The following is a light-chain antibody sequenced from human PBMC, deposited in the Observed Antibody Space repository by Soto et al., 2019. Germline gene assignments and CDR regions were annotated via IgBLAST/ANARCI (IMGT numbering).Light chain of an antibody. V-gene: IGLV2-23*02. CDR2: EVS. CDR1: SSDVGSYNL. J-gene: IGLJ1*01. CDR3: CSYAGSSTYV. Sequence: LTQPASVSGSPGQSITISCTGTSSDVGSYNLVSWYQQHPGKAPKLMIYEVSKRPSGVSNRFSGSKSGNTASLTISGLQAEDEADYYCCSYAGSSTYVFGTGTKVTDL.